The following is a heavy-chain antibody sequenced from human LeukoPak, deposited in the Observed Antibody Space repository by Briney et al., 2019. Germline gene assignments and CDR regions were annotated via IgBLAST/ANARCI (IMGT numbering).Heavy chain of an antibody. D-gene: IGHD2/OR15-2a*01. Sequence: GGSLRLSCAASGFTFSSYGMHWVRQAPGKGLEWVAFIRYDGSNKYYADSVKGRFTISRDNSKNTLYLQMNSLRAEDTAVYYCATQSLRIEWYFDLWGRGTLVTVSS. CDR2: IRYDGSNK. CDR1: GFTFSSYG. V-gene: IGHV3-30*02. CDR3: ATQSLRIEWYFDL. J-gene: IGHJ2*01.